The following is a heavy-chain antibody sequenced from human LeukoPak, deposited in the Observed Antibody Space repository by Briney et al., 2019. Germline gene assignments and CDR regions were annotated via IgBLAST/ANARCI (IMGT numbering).Heavy chain of an antibody. Sequence: GGSLRLSCAASGFTFPRYAMSWVRQAPGKGLEWVSLIHNDAVGTYYAGSVKGRFTISRDNSKNTLYLQMNSLRAEDTAVYYCAKFRGLTTPPYHFDYWGQGTLVTVSS. CDR2: IHNDAVGT. J-gene: IGHJ4*02. V-gene: IGHV3-23*01. CDR1: GFTFPRYA. D-gene: IGHD3/OR15-3a*01. CDR3: AKFRGLTTPPYHFDY.